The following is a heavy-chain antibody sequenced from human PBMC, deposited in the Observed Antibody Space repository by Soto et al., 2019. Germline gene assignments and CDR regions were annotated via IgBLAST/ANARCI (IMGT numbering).Heavy chain of an antibody. CDR1: GVSFNSYD. Sequence: QAHLVESGGGVAQPGTSLRLSCAASGVSFNSYDMHWVRQAPGKGPEWVAIISYDGSNTYYSDSVRGRFTISRDNSKDTLYLQMHSLRSEDTAIYYCARISRYCSGGDCHAWGQGTQVTVSS. V-gene: IGHV3-30*03. J-gene: IGHJ5*02. CDR2: ISYDGSNT. CDR3: ARISRYCSGGDCHA. D-gene: IGHD2-15*01.